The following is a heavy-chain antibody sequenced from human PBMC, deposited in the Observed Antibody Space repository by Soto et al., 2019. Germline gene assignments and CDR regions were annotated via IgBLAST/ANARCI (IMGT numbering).Heavy chain of an antibody. Sequence: ASVKVSCKASGGTFSSYAISWVRQAPGQGLEWIGGIIPIFGTANYAQKFQGRVTITADESTSTAYMELSSLRSEDTAVYYCARGGDYYDSSGCYDYWGQGTLVTVSS. CDR1: GGTFSSYA. V-gene: IGHV1-69*13. CDR3: ARGGDYYDSSGCYDY. J-gene: IGHJ4*02. D-gene: IGHD3-22*01. CDR2: IIPIFGTA.